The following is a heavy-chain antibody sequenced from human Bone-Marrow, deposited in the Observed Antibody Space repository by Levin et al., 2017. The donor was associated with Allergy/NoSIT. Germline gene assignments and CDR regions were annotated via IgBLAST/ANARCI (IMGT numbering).Heavy chain of an antibody. D-gene: IGHD4-17*01. Sequence: GGSLRLSCAASGFTFSSYAMSWVRQAPGKGLEWVSAISGSGGSTYYADSVKGRFTISRDNSKNTLYLQMNSLRAEDTAVYYCATALDDYGDYLDAFDIWGQGTMVTVSS. CDR2: ISGSGGST. CDR1: GFTFSSYA. V-gene: IGHV3-23*01. CDR3: ATALDDYGDYLDAFDI. J-gene: IGHJ3*02.